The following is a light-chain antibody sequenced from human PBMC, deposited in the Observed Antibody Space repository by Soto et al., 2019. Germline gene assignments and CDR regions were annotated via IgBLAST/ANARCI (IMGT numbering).Light chain of an antibody. CDR2: AAS. V-gene: IGKV3-20*01. J-gene: IGKJ1*01. CDR3: QQYSSPPHT. Sequence: EIVLTHSRGTLALSPCDRANLSFIHSETVTGKYLAWYQQKAGQAPRLLIFAASTRATGIPDRFSGSGSGTDFTLTISRLEPEDFAVYFCQQYSSPPHTFGQGTKVDI. CDR1: ETVTGKY.